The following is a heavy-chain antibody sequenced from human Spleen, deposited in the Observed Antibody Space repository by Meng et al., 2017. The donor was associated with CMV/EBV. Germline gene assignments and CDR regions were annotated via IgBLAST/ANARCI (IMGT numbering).Heavy chain of an antibody. Sequence: AASGYIVSGAAIHWVRQASGKGLEWVGRIRTQPNSYTAEYSASVKGRFTISRDDSKKTAYLQMNSLKTEDTAVYYCTRLWSSGGFDPWGQGTLVTVSS. CDR1: GYIVSGAA. V-gene: IGHV3-73*01. CDR2: IRTQPNSYTA. CDR3: TRLWSSGGFDP. J-gene: IGHJ5*02. D-gene: IGHD3-10*01.